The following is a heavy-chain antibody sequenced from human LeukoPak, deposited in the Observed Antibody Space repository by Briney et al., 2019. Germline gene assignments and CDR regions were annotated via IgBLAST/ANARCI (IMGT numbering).Heavy chain of an antibody. Sequence: SETLSLTCTVSGGSVSSGSYYWSWIRQPPGKGLEWIGYIYYSGSTNYNPSLKSRVTISVDTSKNQFSLKLSSVTAADTAVYYCARGMGVPNNWFDPWGQGTLVTVSS. CDR3: ARGMGVPNNWFDP. J-gene: IGHJ5*02. V-gene: IGHV4-61*01. CDR1: GGSVSSGSYY. D-gene: IGHD2-2*01. CDR2: IYYSGST.